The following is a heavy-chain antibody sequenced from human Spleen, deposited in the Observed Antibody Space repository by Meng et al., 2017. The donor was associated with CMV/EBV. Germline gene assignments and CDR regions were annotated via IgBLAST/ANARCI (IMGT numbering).Heavy chain of an antibody. CDR3: ATNGDFDY. D-gene: IGHD3-10*01. J-gene: IGHJ4*02. CDR2: INHSGST. Sequence: ESLKISCAASGFTFSSYWMSWVRQAPGKGLEWIGEINHSGSTNYNPSLKSRVTISVDTSKNQFSLKLSSVTAADTAVYYCATNGDFDYWGQGTLVTVSS. V-gene: IGHV4-34*08. CDR1: GFTFSSYW.